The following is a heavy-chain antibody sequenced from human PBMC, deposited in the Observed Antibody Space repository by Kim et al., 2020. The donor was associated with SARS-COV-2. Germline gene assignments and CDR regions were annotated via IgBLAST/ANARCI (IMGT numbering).Heavy chain of an antibody. V-gene: IGHV3-33*01. CDR3: ARDFFAAGSYHGALGNWFDS. J-gene: IGHJ5*01. CDR2: IWYDGSNK. D-gene: IGHD3-10*01. CDR1: GFTFSSYG. Sequence: GGSLRLSCAASGFTFSSYGMHWVRQAPGKGLEWVAVIWYDGSNKYYADSVKGRFTISRDNSKNTLYLQMNSLRAEDTAVYYCARDFFAAGSYHGALGNWFDSCVHGTLDALSP.